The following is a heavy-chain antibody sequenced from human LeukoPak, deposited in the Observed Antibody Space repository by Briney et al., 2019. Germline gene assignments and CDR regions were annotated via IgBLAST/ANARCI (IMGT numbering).Heavy chain of an antibody. CDR3: ARDGAVAGIENDY. J-gene: IGHJ4*02. Sequence: GGSLRLSCAASGFXFSSYEIKWVRQAPGKGLEWVSYISGSGTTKFYADSVKGRFTISRDNAKNSLYLEMNSLRAEDTAVYYCARDGAVAGIENDYWGQGTLVTVSS. V-gene: IGHV3-48*03. D-gene: IGHD6-19*01. CDR2: ISGSGTTK. CDR1: GFXFSSYE.